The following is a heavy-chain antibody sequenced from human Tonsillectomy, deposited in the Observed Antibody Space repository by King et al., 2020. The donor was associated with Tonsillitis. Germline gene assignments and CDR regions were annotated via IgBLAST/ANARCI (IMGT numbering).Heavy chain of an antibody. Sequence: QLQESGPGLVRPSGTLSLTCAVSGTSISSSNWWSWVRQPPGKGLEGIGEIYHSGSTNYNPSLKSRGTIPVNKSKNQFSLKLSPVTAADTAGYYCAKEGRDAFDIWGQGTMVTVSS. J-gene: IGHJ3*02. V-gene: IGHV4-4*02. CDR3: AKEGRDAFDI. CDR2: IYHSGST. CDR1: GTSISSSNW.